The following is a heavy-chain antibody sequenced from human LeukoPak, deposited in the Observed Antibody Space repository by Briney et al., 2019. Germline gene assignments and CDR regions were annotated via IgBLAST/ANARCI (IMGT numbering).Heavy chain of an antibody. D-gene: IGHD3-3*01. Sequence: SETLSLTCAVYGGPFSGYYWSWIRQPPGKGLEWIGEINHSGSTNYNPSLKSRVTISVDTSKNQFSLKLSSVTAADTAVYYCARGRFLEWLYYYYGMDVWGQGTTVTVSS. CDR3: ARGRFLEWLYYYYGMDV. CDR2: INHSGST. J-gene: IGHJ6*02. V-gene: IGHV4-34*01. CDR1: GGPFSGYY.